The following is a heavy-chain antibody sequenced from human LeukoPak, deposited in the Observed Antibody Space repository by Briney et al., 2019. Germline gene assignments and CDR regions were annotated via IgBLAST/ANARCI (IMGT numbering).Heavy chain of an antibody. D-gene: IGHD6-13*01. V-gene: IGHV4-59*01. J-gene: IGHJ5*02. CDR3: AREAAAGTFDP. Sequence: SETLSLTCTVSGGSISSYYWSWIRQPPGKGLEWIGYIYYSGSTNYNPSLKSRVTISVDTSKNQFSLKLSSVTAADTAVYYCAREAAAGTFDPWGQGTLVTVSS. CDR1: GGSISSYY. CDR2: IYYSGST.